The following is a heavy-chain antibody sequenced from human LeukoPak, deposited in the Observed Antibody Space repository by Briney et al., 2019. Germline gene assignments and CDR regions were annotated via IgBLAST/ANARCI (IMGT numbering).Heavy chain of an antibody. Sequence: GASVKVSCKASGYTFTSYGISWVRQAPGQGLEWMGWISAYNGNTNYAQKLQGRVTMPTDTSTSTAYMELRSLRSDDTAVYYCARTPPHITIFGTYYYYYYMDVWGKGTTVTVSS. CDR2: ISAYNGNT. D-gene: IGHD3-3*01. CDR1: GYTFTSYG. CDR3: ARTPPHITIFGTYYYYYYMDV. V-gene: IGHV1-18*01. J-gene: IGHJ6*03.